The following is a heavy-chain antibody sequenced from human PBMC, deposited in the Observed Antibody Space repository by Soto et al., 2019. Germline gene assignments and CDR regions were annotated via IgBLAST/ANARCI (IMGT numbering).Heavy chain of an antibody. CDR1: GGSISSYY. Sequence: PSETLSLTCTVSGGSISSYYWSWIRQPAGKGLEWIGRIYTSGSTNYNPSLKSRVTMSVDTSKNQFSLKLSSVTAADTAVYYCARNYDYVWGSSDAFDIWGQGTMVTVSS. J-gene: IGHJ3*02. D-gene: IGHD3-16*01. V-gene: IGHV4-4*07. CDR3: ARNYDYVWGSSDAFDI. CDR2: IYTSGST.